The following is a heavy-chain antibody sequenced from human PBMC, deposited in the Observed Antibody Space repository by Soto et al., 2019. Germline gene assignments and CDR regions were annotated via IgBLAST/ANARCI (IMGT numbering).Heavy chain of an antibody. V-gene: IGHV4-61*05. Sequence: PSETLSLTCTVSGGSISSSSYYWGWIRQPPGKGLEWIGYIYYSGSTNYNPSLKSRVTISVDTSKNQFSLKLSSVTAADTAVYYCASVGVDASMIPQGFDIWGQGTMVTVSS. D-gene: IGHD3-22*01. J-gene: IGHJ3*02. CDR3: ASVGVDASMIPQGFDI. CDR1: GGSISSSSYY. CDR2: IYYSGST.